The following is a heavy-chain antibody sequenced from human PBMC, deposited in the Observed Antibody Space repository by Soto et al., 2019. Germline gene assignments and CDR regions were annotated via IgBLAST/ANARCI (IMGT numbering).Heavy chain of an antibody. D-gene: IGHD6-13*01. V-gene: IGHV1-3*01. CDR2: INAANGDT. CDR1: GYTFTSYG. CDR3: VRRHVSATGIDWFDP. J-gene: IGHJ5*02. Sequence: ASVKVSCKASGYTFTSYGIHWVRQAPGQRLEWMGWINAANGDTKYSPKFQGRVTITRDTSASTAYIELSSLRSEDTAVYYCVRRHVSATGIDWFDPWGQGTLVTVSS.